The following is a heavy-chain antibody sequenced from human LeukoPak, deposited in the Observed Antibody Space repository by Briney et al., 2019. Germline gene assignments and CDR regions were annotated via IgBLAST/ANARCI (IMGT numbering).Heavy chain of an antibody. J-gene: IGHJ3*02. CDR1: GFTFSSYS. D-gene: IGHD6-19*01. Sequence: GGSLRLSCAASGFTFSSYSVNWVRQAPGKGLEWVSSISSSSSYIYYADSVKGRFTISRDNAKNSLYLQMNSLRAEDTAVYYCARGKRYSSGWYDAFDIWGQGTMVTVSS. CDR2: ISSSSSYI. V-gene: IGHV3-21*01. CDR3: ARGKRYSSGWYDAFDI.